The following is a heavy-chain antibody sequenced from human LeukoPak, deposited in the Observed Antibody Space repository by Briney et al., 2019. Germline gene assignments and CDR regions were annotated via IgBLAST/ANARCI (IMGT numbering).Heavy chain of an antibody. Sequence: MPSETLSLTCTVSGGSISSYYWSWIRQPPGKGLEWIGYIYYSGSTNYNPSLKSRVTISVDTSKNQFSLKLSSVTAADTAVYYCARHSEDIVVVPVAIFTPFDPWGQGTLVTVSS. D-gene: IGHD2-2*01. CDR3: ARHSEDIVVVPVAIFTPFDP. J-gene: IGHJ5*02. CDR1: GGSISSYY. CDR2: IYYSGST. V-gene: IGHV4-59*08.